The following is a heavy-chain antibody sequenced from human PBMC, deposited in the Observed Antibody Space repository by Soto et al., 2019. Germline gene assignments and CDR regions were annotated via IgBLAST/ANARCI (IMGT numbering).Heavy chain of an antibody. CDR2: INPSGGST. V-gene: IGHV1-46*01. CDR1: GYTFTSYY. D-gene: IGHD2-8*01. Sequence: QVQLVQSGAEVKKPGASVKVSCKASGYTFTSYYMHWVRQAPGQGLEWMGIINPSGGSTSYAQKFQGRVTMTRDTSTSTVYMELSSLRSEDTAVYYCARDRGAVVRYERGGFDYWGQGTLVTVSS. J-gene: IGHJ4*02. CDR3: ARDRGAVVRYERGGFDY.